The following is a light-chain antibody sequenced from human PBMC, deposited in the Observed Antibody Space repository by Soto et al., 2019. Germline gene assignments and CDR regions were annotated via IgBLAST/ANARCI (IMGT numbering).Light chain of an antibody. Sequence: DIQMTQSPSTLSASVGDRVTITCRASQSIGSWLAWYQQISGRAPNLLIYDASSLQSGVPSRFSGSGSGPEFTLTISSLQPDDFATYYCQQYNTYSWTFGQGTKVDIK. J-gene: IGKJ1*01. CDR3: QQYNTYSWT. CDR1: QSIGSW. V-gene: IGKV1-5*01. CDR2: DAS.